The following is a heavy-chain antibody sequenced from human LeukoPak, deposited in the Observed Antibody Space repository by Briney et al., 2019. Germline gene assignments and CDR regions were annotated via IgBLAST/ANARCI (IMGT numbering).Heavy chain of an antibody. J-gene: IGHJ3*02. CDR1: GGSISSYY. D-gene: IGHD3-22*01. Sequence: SETLSLTCTVSGGSISSYYWSWIRQPAGKGLEWIGRIYTSGSTNYNPSLKSRVTMSVDTSKNQFFLKLSSVTAADTAVYYCARARYYYDSSGYYFVAFDIWGQGTMVTVSS. V-gene: IGHV4-4*07. CDR3: ARARYYYDSSGYYFVAFDI. CDR2: IYTSGST.